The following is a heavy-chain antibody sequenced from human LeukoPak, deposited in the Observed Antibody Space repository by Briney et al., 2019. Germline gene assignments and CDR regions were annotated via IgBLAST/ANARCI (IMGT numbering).Heavy chain of an antibody. CDR3: ASPNNYYGMDV. Sequence: XTFXXXAMHWVRQAPGKGLEWVAVISYDGSNKYYADSVKGRFTISRDNSKNTLYLQMNSLRAEDTAVYYCASPNNYYGMDVWGQGTTVTVSS. V-gene: IGHV3-30-3*01. CDR1: XTFXXXA. CDR2: ISYDGSNK. J-gene: IGHJ6*02.